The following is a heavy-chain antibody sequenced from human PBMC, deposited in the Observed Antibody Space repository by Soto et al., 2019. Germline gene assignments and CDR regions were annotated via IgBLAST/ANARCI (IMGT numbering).Heavy chain of an antibody. CDR3: AREGNLGRWLHPLYF. D-gene: IGHD5-12*01. V-gene: IGHV4-59*01. Sequence: SETLSLTCTVSGGTISSWYWSWIRQPPGKGLEWIGNIHYNGNTKYNPSLKSRVSMSVDTSKNQFSMRLISVTAADTAKYFCAREGNLGRWLHPLYFWGQGTLFTVSS. CDR1: GGTISSWY. J-gene: IGHJ4*02. CDR2: IHYNGNT.